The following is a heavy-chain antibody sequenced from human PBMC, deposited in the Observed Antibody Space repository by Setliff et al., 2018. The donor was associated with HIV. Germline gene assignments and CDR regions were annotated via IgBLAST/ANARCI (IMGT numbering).Heavy chain of an antibody. CDR2: FDPQDGET. J-gene: IGHJ5*01. D-gene: IGHD5-18*01. Sequence: ASVKVSCKVYGYTLSELSIHWVRQAPGKGLEWMGYFDPQDGETVYAQKFQGRVTLTEDTSTGTAYMELSGLRSEDTAVYYCATRTRWIQLSFDGIFDYWGQGTLVTVSS. CDR3: ATRTRWIQLSFDGIFDY. CDR1: GYTLSELS. V-gene: IGHV1-24*01.